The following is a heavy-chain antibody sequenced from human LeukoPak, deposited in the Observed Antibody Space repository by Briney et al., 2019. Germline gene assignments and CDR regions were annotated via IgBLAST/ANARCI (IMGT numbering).Heavy chain of an antibody. CDR2: IIPIFGTA. CDR3: AREVVVVVPAASYYYYGMDV. V-gene: IGHV1-69*13. CDR1: GGTFSSYA. D-gene: IGHD2-2*01. J-gene: IGHJ6*02. Sequence: SVKVSCKASGGTFSSYAISWVRQAPGQGLEWMGGIIPIFGTANYAQKFQGRVTITADESTSTAYMELSSLRSEDTAVYYCAREVVVVVPAASYYYYGMDVWGQGTTVTVSS.